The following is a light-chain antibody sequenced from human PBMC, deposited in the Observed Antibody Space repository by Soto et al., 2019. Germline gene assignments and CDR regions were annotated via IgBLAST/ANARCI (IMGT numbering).Light chain of an antibody. CDR1: QDVSSQ. Sequence: DIVMTQSPATLSESPGGRVIVSCRAIQDVSSQVACYQHRPGQVPRLLINAPSIRATDTPDRIRGSGSGTVFTLPESSLQSEDLAVYYSQQYNKWPWTFGQGTKVQI. CDR2: APS. J-gene: IGKJ1*01. V-gene: IGKV3-15*01. CDR3: QQYNKWPWT.